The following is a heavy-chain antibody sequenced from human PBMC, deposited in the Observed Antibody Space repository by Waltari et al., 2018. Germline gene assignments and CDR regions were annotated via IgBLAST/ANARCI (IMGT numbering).Heavy chain of an antibody. CDR2: IRSQAYSGTA. J-gene: IGHJ4*02. Sequence: EVQLVESGGGLVQPGRSLRLSCTASGFTFGDYAVTWVRQAPGKGLGWVGFIRSQAYSGTAEYAASVKGRFTISRDDSKSIAYLQMNSLKTEDTAVYYCTSPSFAYCSGTSCYLDYWGQGTLVTVSS. CDR3: TSPSFAYCSGTSCYLDY. D-gene: IGHD2-2*01. CDR1: GFTFGDYA. V-gene: IGHV3-49*04.